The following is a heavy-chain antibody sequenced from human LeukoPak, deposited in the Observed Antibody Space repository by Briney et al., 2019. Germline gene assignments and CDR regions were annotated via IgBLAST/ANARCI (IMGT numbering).Heavy chain of an antibody. CDR3: AKGGHYYYDSSGY. Sequence: ETLSLTCTVSGGSISSYYWSWVRQAPGKGLEWVSAITGSGGTTYYADSVKGRFTISRDNSKNTLYLQMNSLRAEDTAVYYCAKGGHYYYDSSGYWGQGTLVTVSS. V-gene: IGHV3-23*01. CDR2: ITGSGGTT. D-gene: IGHD3-22*01. J-gene: IGHJ4*02. CDR1: GGSISSYY.